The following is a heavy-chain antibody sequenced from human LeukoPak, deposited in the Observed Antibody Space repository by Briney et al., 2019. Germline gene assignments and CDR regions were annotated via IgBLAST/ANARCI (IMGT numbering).Heavy chain of an antibody. Sequence: PSETLSLTCTVSGGSISSSNFYWGWIRQPPGKGLEWIGSIYYSGSTYYNPSLKSRVTISVDTSKNQFSLKLSSVTAADTAVYYCARGFLEFNFDYWGQGTLVTVSS. CDR1: GGSISSSNFY. V-gene: IGHV4-39*07. CDR2: IYYSGST. CDR3: ARGFLEFNFDY. J-gene: IGHJ4*02. D-gene: IGHD3-3*01.